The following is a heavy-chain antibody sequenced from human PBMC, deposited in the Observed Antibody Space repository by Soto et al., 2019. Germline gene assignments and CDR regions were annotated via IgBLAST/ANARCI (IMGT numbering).Heavy chain of an antibody. J-gene: IGHJ4*02. V-gene: IGHV4-34*01. D-gene: IGHD2-15*01. CDR3: ARGPPGYCSGGSCYSPPRTNRFEY. CDR1: GGSFSGYY. CDR2: INHSGST. Sequence: PSETLSLTCAVYGGSFSGYYWSWIRQPPGKGLEWIGEINHSGSTNYNPSLKSRVTISVDTSKNQFSLKLSSVTAADTAVYYCARGPPGYCSGGSCYSPPRTNRFEYWGQGTLVTVSS.